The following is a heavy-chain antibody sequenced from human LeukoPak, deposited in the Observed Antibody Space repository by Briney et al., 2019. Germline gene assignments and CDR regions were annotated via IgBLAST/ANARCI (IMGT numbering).Heavy chain of an antibody. J-gene: IGHJ4*02. Sequence: GGSLRLSCAGSGFSFSSCSMNWVRQAPGKGLEWVSASSSSSSYIYYADSVKGRFTIARDNATSSMYLQLNSLRAEHTAVYYCARALYDFWSGYYSGFGYWGQGTLVTVSS. CDR3: ARALYDFWSGYYSGFGY. V-gene: IGHV3-21*01. CDR2: SSSSSSYI. D-gene: IGHD3-3*01. CDR1: GFSFSSCS.